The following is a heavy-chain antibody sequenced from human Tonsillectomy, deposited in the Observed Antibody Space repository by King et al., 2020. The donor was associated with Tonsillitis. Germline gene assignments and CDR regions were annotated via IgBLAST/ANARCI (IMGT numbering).Heavy chain of an antibody. V-gene: IGHV4-31*01. J-gene: IGHJ3*02. CDR1: GGSISSGGYY. Sequence: VQLQESGPGLVKPSQTLSLTCTVSGGSISSGGYYWSWIRQHPGKGLEWIGDIYFSGSNYYNPSLKSLVTISVDTSKNRFSLKLSSVTAADTAVYYCARRLVGATWGGAFDIWGQGTMVTVSS. CDR3: ARRLVGATWGGAFDI. D-gene: IGHD3-16*01. CDR2: IYFSGSN.